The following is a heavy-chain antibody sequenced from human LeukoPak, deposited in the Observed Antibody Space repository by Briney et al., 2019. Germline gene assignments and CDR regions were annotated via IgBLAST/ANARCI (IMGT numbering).Heavy chain of an antibody. V-gene: IGHV1-2*02. Sequence: ASVKVSCKASGYTFTGYYMHWVRQAPGQGLEWMGWINPNSGGTNYAQKFQGRVTMTRDTSISTAYMELSRLRSDDTAVYYCAREGGPTGTTSAFDIWGQGTMVTVSS. J-gene: IGHJ3*02. D-gene: IGHD1-1*01. CDR1: GYTFTGYY. CDR2: INPNSGGT. CDR3: AREGGPTGTTSAFDI.